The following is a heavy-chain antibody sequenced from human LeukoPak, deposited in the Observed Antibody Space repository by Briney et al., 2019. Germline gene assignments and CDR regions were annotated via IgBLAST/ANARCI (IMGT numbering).Heavy chain of an antibody. J-gene: IGHJ4*02. V-gene: IGHV3-23*01. CDR2: ISNGGITT. Sequence: GGSLRLSCAASGFTFGTYAMSWVRQTPGKSLEWVSIISNGGITTYYADSVRGRFTISRDNSKNRLYLQMSSLRAEDTAVYYCVKLSSGSGSKFGFDSWGQGTLVTVSS. CDR3: VKLSSGSGSKFGFDS. D-gene: IGHD6-19*01. CDR1: GFTFGTYA.